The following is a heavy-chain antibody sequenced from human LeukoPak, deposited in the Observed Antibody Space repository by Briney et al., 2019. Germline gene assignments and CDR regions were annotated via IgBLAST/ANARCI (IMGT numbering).Heavy chain of an antibody. CDR2: INPSGGST. CDR1: AYTFTGYY. Sequence: GASVKVSCKASAYTFTGYYMHWVRQAPGQGLEWMGIINPSGGSTSYAQKFQGRVTMTRDTSTRTVYMDLTSLRSEDTAVYYCARDWDVVEQSDYWGQGTLVTVSS. D-gene: IGHD2-2*01. J-gene: IGHJ4*02. V-gene: IGHV1-46*01. CDR3: ARDWDVVEQSDY.